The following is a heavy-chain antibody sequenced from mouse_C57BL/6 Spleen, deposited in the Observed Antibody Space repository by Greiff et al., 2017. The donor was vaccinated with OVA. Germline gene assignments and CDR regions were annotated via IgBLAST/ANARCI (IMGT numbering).Heavy chain of an antibody. V-gene: IGHV3-6*01. D-gene: IGHD2-4*01. CDR2: ISYDGSN. CDR1: GYSITSGYY. J-gene: IGHJ2*01. CDR3: ARFYDYDYFDY. Sequence: VQLKESGPGLVKPSQSLSLTCSVTGYSITSGYYWNWIRQFPGNKLEWMGYISYDGSNNYNPSLKNRISITRDTSKNQFFLKLNSVTTEDTATYDCARFYDYDYFDYWGQGTTLTVSS.